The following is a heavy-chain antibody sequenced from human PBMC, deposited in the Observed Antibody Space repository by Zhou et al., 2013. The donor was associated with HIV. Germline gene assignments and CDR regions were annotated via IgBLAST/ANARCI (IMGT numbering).Heavy chain of an antibody. D-gene: IGHD6-13*01. J-gene: IGHJ6*02. V-gene: IGHV1-18*01. CDR2: SSTYNSRA. CDR1: GYTFTSYG. Sequence: QVQLVQSGAEVKKPGASVKVSCQASGYTFTSYGISWVRQAPGQGLEWMGWSSTYNSRANYAQNLQGRLTLTRDISTSTAYMELRSLRSDDTAIYYCARAYSSRYNDYYYYYGMDVWGQGTTVIVSS. CDR3: ARAYSSRYNDYYYYYGMDV.